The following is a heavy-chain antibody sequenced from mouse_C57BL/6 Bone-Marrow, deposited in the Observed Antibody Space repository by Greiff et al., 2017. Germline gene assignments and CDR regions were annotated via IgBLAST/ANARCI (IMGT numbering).Heavy chain of an antibody. Sequence: EVQVVESGPGLVKPSQSLSLTCSVTGYSITSGYYWNWIRQFPGNKLEWMGYISYDGSNNYNPSLKNRISITRDTSKNQFFLKLNSVTTEDTATYYCARRGYYFDYWGQGTTLTVSS. J-gene: IGHJ2*01. V-gene: IGHV3-6*01. CDR3: ARRGYYFDY. D-gene: IGHD3-1*01. CDR1: GYSITSGYY. CDR2: ISYDGSN.